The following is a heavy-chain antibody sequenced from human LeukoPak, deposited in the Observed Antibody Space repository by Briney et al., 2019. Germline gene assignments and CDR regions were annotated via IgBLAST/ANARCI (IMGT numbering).Heavy chain of an antibody. J-gene: IGHJ2*01. CDR2: ISSSSSHI. D-gene: IGHD3-22*01. CDR3: ARDHRPGFYYDSSGYQVWYFDL. Sequence: GGSLRLSCAASGFTFSSYSMTWVRQAPGKGLEWVSSISSSSSHIYYADSLKGRITISRDNAKNSLYLQMDSLRAEDTAVYYCARDHRPGFYYDSSGYQVWYFDLWGRGTLVTESS. V-gene: IGHV3-21*01. CDR1: GFTFSSYS.